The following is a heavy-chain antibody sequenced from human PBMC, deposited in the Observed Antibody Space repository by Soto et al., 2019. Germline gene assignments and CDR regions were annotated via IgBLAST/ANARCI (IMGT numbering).Heavy chain of an antibody. J-gene: IGHJ5*02. CDR1: GGTFSSYA. V-gene: IGHV1-69*06. CDR2: IVPIFGTA. D-gene: IGHD2-2*01. CDR3: ARATRERYCSSTSCYSWFDP. Sequence: ASVKVSCKASGGTFSSYAISWVRQAPGQGLEWMGGIVPIFGTANYAQKFQGRVTITADKSTSTAYMELSSLRSEDTAVYYCARATRERYCSSTSCYSWFDPWGQGTLVTVSS.